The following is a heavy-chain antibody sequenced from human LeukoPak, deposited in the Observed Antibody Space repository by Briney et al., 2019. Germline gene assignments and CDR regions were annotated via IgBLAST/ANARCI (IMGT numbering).Heavy chain of an antibody. D-gene: IGHD1-1*01. Sequence: GGSLRLSCAASGFSFSAYWMHWVRQAPGKGLVWVSRINNEGSGTDYVDSVKGRFTISRDNVENTLYLQMSSLSADHTAMYYCVRYDVEARRFDYWGQGTLVTVSS. V-gene: IGHV3-74*01. CDR3: VRYDVEARRFDY. CDR1: GFSFSAYW. CDR2: INNEGSGT. J-gene: IGHJ4*02.